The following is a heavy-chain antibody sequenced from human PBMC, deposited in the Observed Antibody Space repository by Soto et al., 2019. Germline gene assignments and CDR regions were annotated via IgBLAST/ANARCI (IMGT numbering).Heavy chain of an antibody. CDR3: ARRRDYVWGALGY. V-gene: IGHV1-69*13. CDR1: GGTFSSYA. Sequence: ASVKVSCKASGGTFSSYAISWVRQAPGQGLEWMGGIIPIFGTANYAQKFQGRVTITADESTSTAYMELSSLRSEDTAVYYCARRRDYVWGALGYWGQGTLVTVSS. J-gene: IGHJ4*02. D-gene: IGHD3-16*01. CDR2: IIPIFGTA.